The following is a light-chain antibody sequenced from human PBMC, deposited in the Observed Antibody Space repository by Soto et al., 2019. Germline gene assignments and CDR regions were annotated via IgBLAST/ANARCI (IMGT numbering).Light chain of an antibody. CDR1: QSVYNN. CDR2: DAS. V-gene: IGKV3-15*01. Sequence: EIVMTQSPATLSVSPGERATLSCRASQSVYNNLAWYQQKPGQAPRLLIYDASTRATGVPARFSGSGSGTEFTLTIISLQSEDYAVYFYQQYNNCSPVTFGPGTKVDIK. CDR3: QQYNNCSPVT. J-gene: IGKJ3*01.